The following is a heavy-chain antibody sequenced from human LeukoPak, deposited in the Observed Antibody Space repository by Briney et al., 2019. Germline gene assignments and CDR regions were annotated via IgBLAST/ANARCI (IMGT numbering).Heavy chain of an antibody. CDR2: IYYSGST. J-gene: IGHJ6*03. V-gene: IGHV4-59*01. Sequence: SETLSLTCTVSGGSISSYYWSWIRQPPGKGLEWIGYIYYSGSTNYNPSLKSRVTISVDTSKNQFSLKLSSVTAADTAVYYCARAYSSSWYEDYYYYMDVWGKGTTVTISS. CDR1: GGSISSYY. CDR3: ARAYSSSWYEDYYYYMDV. D-gene: IGHD6-13*01.